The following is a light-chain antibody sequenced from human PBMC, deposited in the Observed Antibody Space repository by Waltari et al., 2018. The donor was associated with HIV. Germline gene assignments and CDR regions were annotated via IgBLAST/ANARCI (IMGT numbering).Light chain of an antibody. J-gene: IGKJ1*01. CDR2: DTS. Sequence: EIVLTQSPGTLSLSPGERATLSCRASQSVRSSYLAWYQQKPGQAPRLIIYDTSSRATGIPDRFSGSGSGTDFTLTISRLEPEDFAVYYCQQYGSSPWTFGQGTKVEIK. CDR3: QQYGSSPWT. CDR1: QSVRSSY. V-gene: IGKV3-20*01.